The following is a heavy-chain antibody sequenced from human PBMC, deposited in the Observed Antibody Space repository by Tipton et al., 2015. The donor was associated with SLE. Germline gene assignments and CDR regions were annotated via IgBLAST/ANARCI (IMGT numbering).Heavy chain of an antibody. J-gene: IGHJ6*03. V-gene: IGHV4-34*01. CDR2: VNHSGGS. Sequence: TLSLTCAVYGGSFSGYYWSWIRQPPGKGLEWIGEVNHSGGSNYNSSLKSRVAIFVDTSKNQFSLKLSSVTAADTAVYYCARGNYYDSSGYYYVNYYYYYMDVWGKGTTVTVSS. CDR3: ARGNYYDSSGYYYVNYYYYYMDV. D-gene: IGHD3-22*01. CDR1: GGSFSGYY.